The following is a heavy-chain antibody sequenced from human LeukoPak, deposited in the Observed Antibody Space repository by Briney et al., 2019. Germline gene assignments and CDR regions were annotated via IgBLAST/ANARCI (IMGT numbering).Heavy chain of an antibody. CDR2: INPNSGGT. V-gene: IGHV1-2*02. CDR1: GYTLTGYY. J-gene: IGHJ6*03. Sequence: ASVKVSCKASGYTLTGYYMHWVRQAPGQGLEWMGWINPNSGGTNYAQKFQGRVTMTRDTSISTAYMELSRLRSDDTAVYYCARTRDVYYYYYMDVWGKGTTVTVSS. CDR3: ARTRDVYYYYYMDV.